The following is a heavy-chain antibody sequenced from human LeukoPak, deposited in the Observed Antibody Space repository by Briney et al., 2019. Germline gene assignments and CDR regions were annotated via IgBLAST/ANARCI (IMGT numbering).Heavy chain of an antibody. CDR1: GYTFTTYH. D-gene: IGHD5-12*01. Sequence: ASVKVSCKASGYTFTTYHIHWVRQAPGQGLEWMGGIIPIFGTANYAQKFQGRVTITADESTSTAYMELSSLRSEDTAVYYCARGTKYSGYEIVGYYYYYGMDVWGQGTTVTVSS. J-gene: IGHJ6*02. CDR2: IIPIFGTA. CDR3: ARGTKYSGYEIVGYYYYYGMDV. V-gene: IGHV1-69*13.